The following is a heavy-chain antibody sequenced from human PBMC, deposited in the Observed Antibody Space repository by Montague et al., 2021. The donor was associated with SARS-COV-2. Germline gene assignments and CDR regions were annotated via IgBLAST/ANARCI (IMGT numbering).Heavy chain of an antibody. J-gene: IGHJ3*02. CDR2: IYYNGYT. Sequence: SETLSLTCTASGDSISTYYWSWIRQPPGRGLEWIGDIYYNGYTNXXPSLKSRVTISVDTSKNQFSLRLSSVTAADTAVYFCARGGATYYYDTSGYVNAFDTWGQGTMVTISS. CDR3: ARGGATYYYDTSGYVNAFDT. CDR1: GDSISTYY. D-gene: IGHD3-22*01. V-gene: IGHV4-59*01.